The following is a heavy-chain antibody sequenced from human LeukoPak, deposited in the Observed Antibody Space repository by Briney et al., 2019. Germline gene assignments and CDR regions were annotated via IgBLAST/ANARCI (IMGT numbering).Heavy chain of an antibody. V-gene: IGHV1-18*01. Sequence: GASVKVSCKASGYTFTNYYMHWVRQAPGQGLEWMGWISAYNGNTNYAQKLQGRVTMTTDTSTSTAYMELRSLRSDDTAVYYCARTTGDGYGGYWGQGTLVTVSS. CDR2: ISAYNGNT. D-gene: IGHD5-24*01. J-gene: IGHJ4*02. CDR3: ARTTGDGYGGY. CDR1: GYTFTNYY.